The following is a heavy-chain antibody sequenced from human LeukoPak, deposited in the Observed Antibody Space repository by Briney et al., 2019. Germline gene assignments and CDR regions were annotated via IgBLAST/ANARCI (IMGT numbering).Heavy chain of an antibody. V-gene: IGHV3-33*01. CDR2: IWYDGSNK. J-gene: IGHJ6*03. CDR3: ARWDRVPAPSGDYYYYMDV. D-gene: IGHD2-2*01. CDR1: GFTFSSYG. Sequence: GGSLRLSCAASGFTFSSYGMHWVCQAPGKGLEWVAVIWYDGSNKYYADSVKGRFTISRDNSKNTLYLQMNSLTTEDTAVYYCARWDRVPAPSGDYYYYMDVWGEGTTVTVSS.